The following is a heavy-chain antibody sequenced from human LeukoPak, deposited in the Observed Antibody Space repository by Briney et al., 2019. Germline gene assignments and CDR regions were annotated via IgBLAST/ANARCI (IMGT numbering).Heavy chain of an antibody. V-gene: IGHV3-66*01. D-gene: IGHD3-10*01. J-gene: IGHJ5*02. CDR1: GFTVSSNY. Sequence: GGSLRLSCAASGFTVSSNYMSWVRQAPGKGLEWVSVIYSGGSKYYADSVKGRFTISRDNSKNTLYLQMNSLRAEDTAVYYCARFFYGSGSPENWFDPWGQGTLVTVSS. CDR3: ARFFYGSGSPENWFDP. CDR2: IYSGGSK.